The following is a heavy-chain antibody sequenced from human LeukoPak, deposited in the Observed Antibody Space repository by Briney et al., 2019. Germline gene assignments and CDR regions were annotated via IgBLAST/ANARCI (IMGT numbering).Heavy chain of an antibody. CDR1: GFTFSTYW. Sequence: GGSLRLSCEASGFTFSTYWMSWVRQAPGKGLEWVANIKQDGSQTYHADSVKGRFTISRDNAENLLYLQMNDLRVEDTAVYYCARTARHLDYWGQGTLVTVSS. J-gene: IGHJ4*02. D-gene: IGHD5-18*01. CDR2: IKQDGSQT. CDR3: ARTARHLDY. V-gene: IGHV3-7*01.